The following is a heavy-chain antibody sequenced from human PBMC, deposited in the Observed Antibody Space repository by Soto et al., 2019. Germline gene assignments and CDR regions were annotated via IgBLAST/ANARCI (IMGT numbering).Heavy chain of an antibody. CDR3: ARQTGGPNDQFDY. CDR2: IIPIFGTA. J-gene: IGHJ4*02. D-gene: IGHD2-2*01. V-gene: IGHV1-69*13. Sequence: SVKVSCKASGGTFSSYATSWVRQAPGQGLEWMGGIIPIFGTANYAQKFQGRVTITADESTSTAYMELSSLRSEDTAVYYCARQTGGPNDQFDYWGQGTLVTVSS. CDR1: GGTFSSYA.